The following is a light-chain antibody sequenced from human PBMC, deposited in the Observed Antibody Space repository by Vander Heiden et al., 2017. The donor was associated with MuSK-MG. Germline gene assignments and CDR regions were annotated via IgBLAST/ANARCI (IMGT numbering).Light chain of an antibody. J-gene: IGLJ2*01. V-gene: IGLV1-40*01. CDR3: QADDTSPRGV. CDR2: DDY. CDR1: RSNIGAGFD. Sequence: QSVLAQPPSVSGAPGQRVTISCTGSRSNIGAGFDVHWYQQWPGTAPKLVIYDDYKRPSGVPERFSGSKSGSSASLLISGRQEEEEADYYGQADDTSPRGVFGGGTKVTVL.